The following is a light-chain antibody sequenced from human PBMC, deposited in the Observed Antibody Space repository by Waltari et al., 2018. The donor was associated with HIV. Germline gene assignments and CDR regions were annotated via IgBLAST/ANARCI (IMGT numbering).Light chain of an antibody. CDR1: QEISNF. J-gene: IGKJ4*01. CDR2: GAS. Sequence: DIQMTQSPSSLPASVGDRVTITCRASQEISNFLVWYQQKPGKAPKSLIHGASNLQRGVPSRFSGSGSGTTFTLTINSLQPEDFATYYCQQYNGYPLTFGGGTKVEL. CDR3: QQYNGYPLT. V-gene: IGKV1-16*01.